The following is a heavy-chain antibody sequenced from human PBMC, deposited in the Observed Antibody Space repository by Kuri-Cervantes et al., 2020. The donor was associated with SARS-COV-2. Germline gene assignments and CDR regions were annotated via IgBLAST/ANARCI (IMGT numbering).Heavy chain of an antibody. CDR2: IYTSGST. CDR1: GGSISSSSYY. V-gene: IGHV4-39*07. J-gene: IGHJ1*01. CDR3: ARSVPSYYDILTD. D-gene: IGHD3-9*01. Sequence: GSLRLSCTVSGGSISSSSYYWGWIRQPPGKGLEWIGSIYTSGSTNYNPSLKSRVTMSVDTSKNQFSLKLSSVTAADTAVYYCARSVPSYYDILTDWGQGTLVTVSS.